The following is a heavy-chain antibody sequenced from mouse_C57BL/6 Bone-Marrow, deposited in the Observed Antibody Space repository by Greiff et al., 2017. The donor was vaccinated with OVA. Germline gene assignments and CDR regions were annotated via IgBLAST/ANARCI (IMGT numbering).Heavy chain of an antibody. CDR2: IDPSDSYT. CDR3: ARVDGHYAMDY. J-gene: IGHJ4*01. V-gene: IGHV1-59*01. D-gene: IGHD2-3*01. CDR1: GYTFTSYW. Sequence: QVQLQQPGAELVRPGTSVKLSCKASGYTFTSYWMHWVKQRPGQGLEWIGVIDPSDSYTNYNQKFKGKATLTVDTSSSTAYMQLSSLTSEDSAVYYCARVDGHYAMDYWGQGTSVTVSS.